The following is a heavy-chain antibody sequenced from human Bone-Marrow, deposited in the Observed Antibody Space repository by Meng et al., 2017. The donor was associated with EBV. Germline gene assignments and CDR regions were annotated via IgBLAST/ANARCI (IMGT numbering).Heavy chain of an antibody. CDR3: ASGGGLVVYANSFDY. CDR1: GGTLSGYA. D-gene: IGHD2-8*02. V-gene: IGHV1-69*01. J-gene: IGHJ4*02. CDR2: IIPIFGTA. Sequence: RVLQRGARVRKAGSSVKASSKASGGTLSGYAFSWGRQAPGQGLEWMGGIIPIFGTANYAQKFQGRVTITADESTSTAYMELSSLRSEDTAVYYCASGGGLVVYANSFDYWGQGTLVTVSS.